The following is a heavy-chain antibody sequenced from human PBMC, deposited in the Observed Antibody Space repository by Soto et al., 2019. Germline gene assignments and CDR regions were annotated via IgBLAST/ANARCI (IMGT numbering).Heavy chain of an antibody. CDR1: GFTFSSYG. V-gene: IGHV3-30*03. D-gene: IGHD6-13*01. CDR3: ARAGSWYGHSYYYYGMDV. J-gene: IGHJ6*02. CDR2: ISYDGSEK. Sequence: GGSLRLSCAASGFTFSSYGMHWVRQAPGKGLEWVAIISYDGSEKDYVDSVKGRFTISRDNAKNSLYLQMNSLRAEDTAVYYCARAGSWYGHSYYYYGMDVWGQGTTVTVSS.